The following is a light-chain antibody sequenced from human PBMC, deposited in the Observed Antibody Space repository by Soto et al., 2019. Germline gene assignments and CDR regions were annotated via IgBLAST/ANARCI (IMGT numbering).Light chain of an antibody. J-gene: IGKJ1*01. Sequence: EVVLTQSPGTLSLSPGERATLSCRASQSVRNDFLAWYQQKPGQAPRLLIYNASSRPTGIPDRFSGSGSGTDFTLTISRLEPEDFVVYYCHQSGNSPRTFGQGTKVEV. CDR2: NAS. V-gene: IGKV3-20*01. CDR1: QSVRNDF. CDR3: HQSGNSPRT.